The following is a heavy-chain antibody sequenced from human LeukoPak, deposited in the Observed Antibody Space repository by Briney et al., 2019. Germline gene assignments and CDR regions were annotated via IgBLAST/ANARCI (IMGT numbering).Heavy chain of an antibody. CDR3: ARSEYCSGGSCYGANYFDY. D-gene: IGHD2-15*01. J-gene: IGHJ4*02. CDR2: ISAYNGNT. Sequence: ASVKVSCKASGYTFTSYGISWVRQAPGQGLEWMEWISAYNGNTNYAQKLQGRVTMTTDTSTSTAYMELRSLRSDDTAVYYCARSEYCSGGSCYGANYFDYWGQGTLVTVSS. V-gene: IGHV1-18*01. CDR1: GYTFTSYG.